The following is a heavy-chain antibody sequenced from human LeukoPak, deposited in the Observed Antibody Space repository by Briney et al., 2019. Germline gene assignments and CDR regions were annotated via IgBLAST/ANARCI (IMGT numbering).Heavy chain of an antibody. D-gene: IGHD2-2*01. V-gene: IGHV1-69*06. CDR1: GSTFSSYA. J-gene: IGHJ4*02. Sequence: ASVKVSCKASGSTFSSYAISWVRQAPGQGLEWMGGIIPIFGTANYAQKFQGRVTITADKSTSTAYMELSSLRSEDTAVYYCARVNCSSTSCYAPGDYWGQGTLVTVSS. CDR2: IIPIFGTA. CDR3: ARVNCSSTSCYAPGDY.